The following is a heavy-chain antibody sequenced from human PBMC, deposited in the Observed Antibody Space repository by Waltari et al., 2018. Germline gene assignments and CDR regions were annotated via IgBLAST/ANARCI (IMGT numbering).Heavy chain of an antibody. D-gene: IGHD1-26*01. CDR2: IKQDGSEK. CDR3: ARDPGWGGSYYWYFDL. Sequence: EVQLVESGGGLVQPGGSLRLSCAASGFTFSSYWMSWVRKAPGKGLEWVANIKQDGSEKYYVDSVKGRFTISRDNAKNSLYLQMNSLRAEDTAVYYCARDPGWGGSYYWYFDLWGRGTLVTVSS. V-gene: IGHV3-7*01. J-gene: IGHJ2*01. CDR1: GFTFSSYW.